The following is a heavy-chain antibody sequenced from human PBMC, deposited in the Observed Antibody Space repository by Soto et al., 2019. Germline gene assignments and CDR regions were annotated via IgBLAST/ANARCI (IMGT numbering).Heavy chain of an antibody. J-gene: IGHJ5*02. Sequence: QVQLVQSGAEVKKPGASVKVSCKASGYTFFTYGITWVRQAPGQGLEGMGWISTYDGNTDYAQKLQGRVTMTTDTSTRTAYMELRSLRSDDTAVYYCARKSSSSSWFDPWGLGTLVTVSS. CDR3: ARKSSSSSWFDP. D-gene: IGHD6-6*01. CDR1: GYTFFTYG. V-gene: IGHV1-18*01. CDR2: ISTYDGNT.